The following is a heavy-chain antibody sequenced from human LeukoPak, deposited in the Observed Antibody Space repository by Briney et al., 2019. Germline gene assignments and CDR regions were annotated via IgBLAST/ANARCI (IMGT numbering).Heavy chain of an antibody. J-gene: IGHJ5*02. D-gene: IGHD1-26*01. V-gene: IGHV4-38-2*01. CDR1: GYSISSGYY. CDR3: ARRGGAAPTTEA. CDR2: IHHSGST. Sequence: SETLSLTCAVSGYSISSGYYWGWIRQPPGKGLEWIGSIHHSGSTHYNPSLKSRATISVDTSKNQFSLKLSSVTATDTAVYYCARRGGAAPTTEAWGQGTLVTVSS.